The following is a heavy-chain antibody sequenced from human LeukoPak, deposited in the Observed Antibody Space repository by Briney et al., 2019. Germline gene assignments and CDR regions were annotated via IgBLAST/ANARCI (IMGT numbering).Heavy chain of an antibody. V-gene: IGHV3-15*01. CDR2: IRRKTDGGTT. Sequence: SGGSLRLSCAASGFTFSNAWMTWVRQAPGRGLEWVGRIRRKTDGGTTDYAAPVKGRFTISRDDSENMLYLQMNSLETEDTAVYYCITEGYSYGYHGFDIWGQGTMVTVSS. J-gene: IGHJ3*02. CDR1: GFTFSNAW. D-gene: IGHD5-18*01. CDR3: ITEGYSYGYHGFDI.